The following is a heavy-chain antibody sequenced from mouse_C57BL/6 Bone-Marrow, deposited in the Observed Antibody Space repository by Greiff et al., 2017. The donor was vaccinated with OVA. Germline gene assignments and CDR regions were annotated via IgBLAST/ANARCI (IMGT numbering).Heavy chain of an antibody. V-gene: IGHV1-5*01. CDR2: IYPGNSDT. D-gene: IGHD1-1*01. CDR3: TRSHYYGSSYVWYFDV. CDR1: GYTFTSYW. Sequence: VQLQQSGTVLARPGASVKMSCKTSGYTFTSYWMHWVKQRPGQGLEWIGAIYPGNSDTSYNQKFKGKATLTAVTSASTAYMELSSLTNEDSAVYYCTRSHYYGSSYVWYFDVWGTGTTVTVSS. J-gene: IGHJ1*03.